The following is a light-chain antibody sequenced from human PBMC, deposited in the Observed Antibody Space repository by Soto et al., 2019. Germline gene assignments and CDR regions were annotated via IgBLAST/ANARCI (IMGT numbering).Light chain of an antibody. CDR1: QSVSSSY. J-gene: IGKJ2*01. Sequence: EIVLTQSPGTLSLSPGERATLSCRASQSVSSSYLAWYQQKPGQAPRLLIYGASSRATGIPDRFSGSGSGTDFALTISRLEPEDFAVYYCQQYGSSPVTFGQGTKLEIK. CDR2: GAS. CDR3: QQYGSSPVT. V-gene: IGKV3-20*01.